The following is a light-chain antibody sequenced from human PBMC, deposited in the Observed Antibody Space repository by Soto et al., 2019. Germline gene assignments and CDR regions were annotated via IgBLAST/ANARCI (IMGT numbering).Light chain of an antibody. J-gene: IGKJ3*01. Sequence: EIVLTQSPGTLSLSPGERATLSCRASQSVSTSYLAWYQQKPGQAPRLLIYVASSRATGIQDRFSGSGCGTDFTLTSSRLEPEDFAVYYCQQYGSSPSTFGPGTKVDIK. V-gene: IGKV3-20*01. CDR1: QSVSTSY. CDR3: QQYGSSPST. CDR2: VAS.